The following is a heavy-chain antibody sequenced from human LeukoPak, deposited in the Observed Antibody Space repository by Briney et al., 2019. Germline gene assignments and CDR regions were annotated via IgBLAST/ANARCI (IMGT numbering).Heavy chain of an antibody. V-gene: IGHV4-59*01. CDR1: GGSISRNS. Sequence: SETLSLTCTVSGGSISRNSWNWIRQSPGEGLEWIGYVDYSGSINYNPSLTSRVTISLDTSKNQFFLTLTSVTGADTAVYYCARDGVDCSSTSCQGYYYYMDVWGKGTTVTVSS. D-gene: IGHD2-2*01. CDR2: VDYSGSI. J-gene: IGHJ6*03. CDR3: ARDGVDCSSTSCQGYYYYMDV.